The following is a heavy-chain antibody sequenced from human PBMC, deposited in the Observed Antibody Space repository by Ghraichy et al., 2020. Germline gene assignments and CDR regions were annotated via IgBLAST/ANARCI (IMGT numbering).Heavy chain of an antibody. CDR1: GGSISPYY. D-gene: IGHD5-18*01. CDR3: ARNRGGYSYVNNWFDP. V-gene: IGHV4-59*01. CDR2: IYYSGST. J-gene: IGHJ5*02. Sequence: SQTLSLTCTVSGGSISPYYWSWIRQPPGKGLEWIGYIYYSGSTNYNPSLKSRVTISVDTSKNQFSLKLSSVTAADTAVYYCARNRGGYSYVNNWFDPWGQGTLVTVPS.